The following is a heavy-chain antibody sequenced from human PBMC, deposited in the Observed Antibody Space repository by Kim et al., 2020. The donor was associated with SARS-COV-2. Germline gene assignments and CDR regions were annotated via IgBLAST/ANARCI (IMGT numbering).Heavy chain of an antibody. V-gene: IGHV1-18*01. Sequence: ASVKVSCKASGYTFTSYGISWVRQAPGQGLEWMGWISAYNGNTNYAQKLQGRVTMTTDTSTSTAYMELRSLRSDDTAVYYCATETNAGYCSGGSCYPVWYFDYWGQGTLVTVSS. CDR3: ATETNAGYCSGGSCYPVWYFDY. D-gene: IGHD2-15*01. CDR2: ISAYNGNT. J-gene: IGHJ4*02. CDR1: GYTFTSYG.